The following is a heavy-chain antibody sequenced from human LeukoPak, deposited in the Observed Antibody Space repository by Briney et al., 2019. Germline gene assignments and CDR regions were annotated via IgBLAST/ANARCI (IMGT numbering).Heavy chain of an antibody. CDR3: ARARYCSSTSCYIHYYYYYMDV. CDR2: IYYSGST. CDR1: GGSISSYY. V-gene: IGHV4-59*08. D-gene: IGHD2-2*02. Sequence: SETLSLTCTVSGGSISSYYWSWIRQPPGKGLEWIGYIYYSGSTNYNPSLKSRVTISVDTSKNQFSLKLSSVTAADTAVYYCARARYCSSTSCYIHYYYYYMDVWGKGTTVTISS. J-gene: IGHJ6*03.